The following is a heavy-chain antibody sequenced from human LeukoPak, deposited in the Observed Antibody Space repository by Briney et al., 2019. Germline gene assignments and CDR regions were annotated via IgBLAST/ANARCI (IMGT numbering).Heavy chain of an antibody. CDR1: GYTSTSYD. V-gene: IGHV1-8*01. J-gene: IGHJ6*02. D-gene: IGHD6-6*01. Sequence: ASVKVSCKASGYTSTSYDINWVRQATGQGLEWMGWMNPNSGNTGYAQKFQGRVTMTRNTSISTAYMELSSLRSEDTAVYYCARVEYSSSSLLYYYYGMDVWGQGTTVTVSS. CDR3: ARVEYSSSSLLYYYYGMDV. CDR2: MNPNSGNT.